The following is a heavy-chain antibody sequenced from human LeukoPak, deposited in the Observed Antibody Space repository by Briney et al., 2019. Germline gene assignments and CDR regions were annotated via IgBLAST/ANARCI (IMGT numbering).Heavy chain of an antibody. J-gene: IGHJ4*02. D-gene: IGHD2/OR15-2a*01. Sequence: SETLSLTCTVSGGSISSYYWSWIRQPPGKGLEWIGEINHSGSTNYNPSLKSRVTISVDTSKNQFSLKLSSVTAADTAVYYCARHRILDYWGQGTLVTVSS. CDR2: INHSGST. V-gene: IGHV4-34*01. CDR3: ARHRILDY. CDR1: GGSISSYY.